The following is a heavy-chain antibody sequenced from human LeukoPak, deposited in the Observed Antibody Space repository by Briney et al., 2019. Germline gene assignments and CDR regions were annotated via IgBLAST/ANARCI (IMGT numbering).Heavy chain of an antibody. CDR1: GGTFSSYA. D-gene: IGHD2-8*01. J-gene: IGHJ6*02. Sequence: GASVKVSCKASGGTFSSYAISWVRQAPGQGLEWMGGIIPIFGTANYAQKFQGRVTITADESTSTAYMELSSLRSEDTAVYYCARGHCTNGVCYYYGMGVWGQGTTVTVSS. CDR3: ARGHCTNGVCYYYGMGV. V-gene: IGHV1-69*13. CDR2: IIPIFGTA.